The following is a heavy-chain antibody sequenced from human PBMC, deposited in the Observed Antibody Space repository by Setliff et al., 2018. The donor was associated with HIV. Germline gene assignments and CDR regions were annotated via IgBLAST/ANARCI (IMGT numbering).Heavy chain of an antibody. CDR2: INRSGGTT. J-gene: IGHJ4*02. D-gene: IGHD6-19*01. CDR1: GYTFTSYS. Sequence: GASVKVSCKASGYTFTSYSMHWVRQAPGQGLEWMGIINRSGGTTNYAQKFQGRVTMTRDTSTSTVYMELSNLRSEDTAVYYCARGLWLVLYYFDYWGQGTLVTVSS. V-gene: IGHV1-46*01. CDR3: ARGLWLVLYYFDY.